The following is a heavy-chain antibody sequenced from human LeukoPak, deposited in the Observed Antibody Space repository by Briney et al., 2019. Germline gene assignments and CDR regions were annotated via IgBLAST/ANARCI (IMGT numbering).Heavy chain of an antibody. Sequence: PGGSLRLSCAASGFTFSSYSMNWVRQAPGKGLEWVSSISSSSSYIYYADSVKGRFTISRDNAKNSLYLQMNSLRAEDTAVYYCARENLAVGYSGYDGDFDYYYYGMDVWGQGTTVTVSS. D-gene: IGHD5-12*01. V-gene: IGHV3-21*01. CDR3: ARENLAVGYSGYDGDFDYYYYGMDV. J-gene: IGHJ6*02. CDR2: ISSSSSYI. CDR1: GFTFSSYS.